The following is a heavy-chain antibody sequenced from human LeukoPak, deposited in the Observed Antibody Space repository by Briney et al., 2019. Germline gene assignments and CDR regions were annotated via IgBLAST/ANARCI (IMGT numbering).Heavy chain of an antibody. CDR1: GFTFSSYA. CDR2: ISGSGGST. CDR3: AKEGDKLRYFDWFDY. D-gene: IGHD3-9*01. Sequence: GGSLRLSFAASGFTFSSYAMSWVRQAPGKGLEWVSAISGSGGSTYYADSVKGRFTISRDNSKNTLYLQMNSLRAEDTAVYYCAKEGDKLRYFDWFDYWGQGTLVTVSS. J-gene: IGHJ5*01. V-gene: IGHV3-23*01.